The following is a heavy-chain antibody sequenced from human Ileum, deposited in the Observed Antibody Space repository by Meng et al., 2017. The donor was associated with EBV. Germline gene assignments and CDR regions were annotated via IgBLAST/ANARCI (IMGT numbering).Heavy chain of an antibody. J-gene: IGHJ4*02. CDR3: ARRSFAAGSPDY. CDR2: IYWDDDK. CDR1: GFSLNTGGMA. Sequence: HNTLTDSGSTLLKPTQTLTLTCTFSGFSLNTGGMAVSWIRQPPGKALEWLALIYWDDDKRYSPSLKTRLTITKDTSKNQVVLTMTNMDPVDTATYYCARRSFAAGSPDYWGQGTLVTVSS. V-gene: IGHV2-5*02. D-gene: IGHD3-10*01.